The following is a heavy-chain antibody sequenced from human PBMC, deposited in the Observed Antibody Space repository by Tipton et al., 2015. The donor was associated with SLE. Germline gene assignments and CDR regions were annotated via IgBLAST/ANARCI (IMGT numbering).Heavy chain of an antibody. CDR2: IHSSGST. V-gene: IGHV4-59*01. J-gene: IGHJ4*02. Sequence: TLSLTCTVSGGSISGYYWSWIRQPPGKGLEWIAYIHSSGSTNYNPSLKSRVTISADTSKNQFSLKLISATAADTAVYYCARDQVGVGDFDYWSQGTLVTVSS. CDR1: GGSISGYY. CDR3: ARDQVGVGDFDY. D-gene: IGHD3-16*01.